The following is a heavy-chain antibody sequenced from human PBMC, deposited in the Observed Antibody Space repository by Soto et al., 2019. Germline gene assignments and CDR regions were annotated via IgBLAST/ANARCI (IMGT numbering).Heavy chain of an antibody. Sequence: ASVKVSCKASGYTFTSYAMHWVRQAPGQRLEWMGWINAGNGNTKYSQKFQGRVTITRDTSASTAYMELSSLRSEDTAVYYCARERWYHPYYYYYGMDVWGQGTTVTVSS. J-gene: IGHJ6*02. CDR3: ARERWYHPYYYYYGMDV. CDR2: INAGNGNT. CDR1: GYTFTSYA. D-gene: IGHD2-15*01. V-gene: IGHV1-3*01.